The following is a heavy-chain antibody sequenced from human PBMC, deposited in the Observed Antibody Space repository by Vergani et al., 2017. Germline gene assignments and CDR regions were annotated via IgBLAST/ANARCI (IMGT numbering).Heavy chain of an antibody. CDR1: GYSFTSYW. V-gene: IGHV5-51*01. D-gene: IGHD2-15*01. CDR2: IYPGDSDT. CDR3: ARRACSRGSGYSNYWYFDL. Sequence: EVQLVQSGAEVKKPGESLKISCKGSGYSFTSYWIGWVRQMPGKGLEWMGLIYPGDSDTRYSPSFQGQVTISADKSNSTAYLQWSSLKASDTAMYYCARRACSRGSGYSNYWYFDLWGRGTLVTXSS. J-gene: IGHJ2*01.